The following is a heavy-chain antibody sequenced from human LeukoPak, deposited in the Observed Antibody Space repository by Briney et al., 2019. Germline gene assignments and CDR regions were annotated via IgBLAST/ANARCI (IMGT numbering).Heavy chain of an antibody. D-gene: IGHD3-22*01. V-gene: IGHV3-11*04. CDR2: ISTSVGNK. J-gene: IGHJ4*02. CDR3: ARGLRGYDSSGYSFDY. Sequence: PGGSLTLSCAASGFSFSDYYMSWIRQAPGKGLEWVSYISTSVGNKYYADSVKGRFTISRDNAKNSLYLQMNSLRAEDTAVYYCARGLRGYDSSGYSFDYWGQGTLVTVSS. CDR1: GFSFSDYY.